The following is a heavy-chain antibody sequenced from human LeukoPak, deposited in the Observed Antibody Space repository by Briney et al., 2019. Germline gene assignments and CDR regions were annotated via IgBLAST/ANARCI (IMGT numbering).Heavy chain of an antibody. V-gene: IGHV3-23*01. Sequence: GGSLRLSCGASGFTFSSYAMTWIRQTPGKGLEWVSVIAGSGGGTHYGDSVKGRFTISRDNSKSTLYLQMNSLRAEDTAIYYCAKMRYSSSSAAGDNWFDPWSQGTLVTVSS. J-gene: IGHJ5*02. CDR3: AKMRYSSSSAAGDNWFDP. D-gene: IGHD6-6*01. CDR2: IAGSGGGT. CDR1: GFTFSSYA.